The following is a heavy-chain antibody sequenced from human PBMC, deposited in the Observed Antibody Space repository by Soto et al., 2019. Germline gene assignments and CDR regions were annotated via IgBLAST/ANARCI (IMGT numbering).Heavy chain of an antibody. CDR2: ISGSGGST. J-gene: IGHJ4*02. CDR1: GFTFSSYA. CDR3: AKAPRSERRSSWYWSFDY. Sequence: PGGSLRLSCAASGFTFSSYAMSWVRQAPGKGLEWVSAISGSGGSTYYADSVKGRFTISRDNSKNTLYLQMNSLRAEDTAVYYCAKAPRSERRSSWYWSFDYWGQGTLVTVSS. D-gene: IGHD6-13*01. V-gene: IGHV3-23*01.